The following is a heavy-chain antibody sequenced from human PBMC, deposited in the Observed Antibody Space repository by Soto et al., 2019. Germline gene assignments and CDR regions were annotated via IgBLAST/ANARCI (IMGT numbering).Heavy chain of an antibody. D-gene: IGHD5-12*01. CDR2: ISNGDETT. CDR1: GFIFTDYS. CDR3: ARDPKRRDGYNFDS. Sequence: QVQLVESGGGLVEPGRSLRLSCSASGFIFTDYSMTWIRQAPGKGLEWVSYISNGDETTQYADSVKGRFSVSRDNAKKVLFLEMNSLRVEDTAVYYCARDPKRRDGYNFDSWGRGALVTVSS. J-gene: IGHJ4*02. V-gene: IGHV3-11*01.